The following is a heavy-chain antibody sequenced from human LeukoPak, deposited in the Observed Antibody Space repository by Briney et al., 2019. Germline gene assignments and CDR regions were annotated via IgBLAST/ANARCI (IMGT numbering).Heavy chain of an antibody. CDR3: ARVLLWFGESGWAFDI. D-gene: IGHD3-10*01. V-gene: IGHV3-66*01. Sequence: PGGSLRLSCAASGFTVSSNYMSWVRQAPGKGLEWVSVIYSGGNTYYADSVKGRFTISRDNSKNTLYLQMNSLRAEDTAVYYCARVLLWFGESGWAFDIWGQGTMVTVSS. J-gene: IGHJ3*02. CDR1: GFTVSSNY. CDR2: IYSGGNT.